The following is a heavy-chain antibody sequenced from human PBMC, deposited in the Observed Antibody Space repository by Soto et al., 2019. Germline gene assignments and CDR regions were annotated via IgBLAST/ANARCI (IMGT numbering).Heavy chain of an antibody. D-gene: IGHD3-3*01. Sequence: PGEPMKNCYKGSEYSFTSYWISWVRQMPGKGLEWMGRIDPSDSYTNYSPSFQGHVTISADKSISTAYLQWSSLKASDTAMYYCARHRGGYYPTVSDYWGQGTLVTVSS. V-gene: IGHV5-10-1*01. CDR2: IDPSDSYT. J-gene: IGHJ4*02. CDR3: ARHRGGYYPTVSDY. CDR1: EYSFTSYW.